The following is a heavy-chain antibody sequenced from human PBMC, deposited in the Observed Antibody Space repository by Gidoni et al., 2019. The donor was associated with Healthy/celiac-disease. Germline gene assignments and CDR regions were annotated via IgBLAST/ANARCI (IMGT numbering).Heavy chain of an antibody. D-gene: IGHD1-1*01. J-gene: IGHJ4*02. CDR1: GFTFSSYA. V-gene: IGHV3-23*01. CDR2: ISGSGGST. CDR3: AKGAGGDDPYYFDY. Sequence: EVQLLESGGGLVQPGGSLRLSCSASGFTFSSYAMRWVRQAPGKGLGWGSAISGSGGSTYYADSVKGRFTISRDNSKNTLYLQMNSLRAEDTAVYYCAKGAGGDDPYYFDYWGQGTLVTVSS.